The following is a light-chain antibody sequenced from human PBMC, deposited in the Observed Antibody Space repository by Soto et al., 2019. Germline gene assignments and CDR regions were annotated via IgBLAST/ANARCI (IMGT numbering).Light chain of an antibody. CDR3: QQYGGSPKVT. Sequence: EIVLTQSPGTLSLSPGERATLSCRASQSVSSGQLGWYQQKPGQAPRLLIYGASSRAAGTPDRFSGSGSGTDFTLTISALEPEDFAVYYCQQYGGSPKVTFGGGTKVEIK. J-gene: IGKJ4*01. CDR1: QSVSSGQ. CDR2: GAS. V-gene: IGKV3-20*01.